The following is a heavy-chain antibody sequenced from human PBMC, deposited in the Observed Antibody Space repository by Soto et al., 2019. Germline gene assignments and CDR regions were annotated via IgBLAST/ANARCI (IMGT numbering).Heavy chain of an antibody. Sequence: PSETLSLTCTVSGGSLSSCPYSWGWIRQPPEKGLEWIGTFSYSGSTYYNPSLESRVTISVDTSKNQFSLKVSSVTAADTAMYYCARLGGYCSTTTCYGYYAMDVWGQGTTVT. CDR1: GGSLSSCPYS. J-gene: IGHJ6*02. CDR2: FSYSGST. V-gene: IGHV4-39*01. CDR3: ARLGGYCSTTTCYGYYAMDV. D-gene: IGHD2-2*01.